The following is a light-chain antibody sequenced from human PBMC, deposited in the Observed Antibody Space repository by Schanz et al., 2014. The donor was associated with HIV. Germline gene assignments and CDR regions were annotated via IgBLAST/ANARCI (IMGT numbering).Light chain of an antibody. CDR3: QQSFSTPLT. J-gene: IGKJ4*01. CDR1: HYISAW. CDR2: LAS. V-gene: IGKV1-39*01. Sequence: DIQLTQSPSTLSASVGDEVTITCRASHYISAWLAWYQQKPGKAPNLLIYLASSLQSGVPSRFSGSGSGTDFTLTIDSLQLEDFALYYCQQSFSTPLTFGGGTKVEIK.